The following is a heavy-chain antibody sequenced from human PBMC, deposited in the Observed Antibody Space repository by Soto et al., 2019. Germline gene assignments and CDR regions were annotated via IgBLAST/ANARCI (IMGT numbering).Heavy chain of an antibody. CDR2: IYYSGST. Sequence: QVQLQESGPGLVKPSQTLSLTCTVSGGSISSGDYYWSWIRQHPGKGLEWIGYIYYSGSTYYNPTLKSRVTISVDTSKNQFSLKLSSVTAADTAVYYCARGHDPIVNYYFDYWGQGTLVTVSS. V-gene: IGHV4-31*03. D-gene: IGHD1-20*01. J-gene: IGHJ4*02. CDR3: ARGHDPIVNYYFDY. CDR1: GGSISSGDYY.